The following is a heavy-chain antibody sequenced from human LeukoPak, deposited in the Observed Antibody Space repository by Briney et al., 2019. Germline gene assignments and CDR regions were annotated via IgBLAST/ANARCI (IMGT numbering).Heavy chain of an antibody. CDR3: ARHIVVVTATHDAFDI. Sequence: SQTLSLTCTVSGGSISTYYWSWIRHPPAKALECIGYIYYSWSTNYNPSLKSRVNISVDTSKNQSSLKLSSVTAADTAVYYCARHIVVVTATHDAFDIWGQGTMVTVSS. CDR1: GGSISTYY. J-gene: IGHJ3*02. D-gene: IGHD2-21*02. CDR2: IYYSWST. V-gene: IGHV4-59*08.